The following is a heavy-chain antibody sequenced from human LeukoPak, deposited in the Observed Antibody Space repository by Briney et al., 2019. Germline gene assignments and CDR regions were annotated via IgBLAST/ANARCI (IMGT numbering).Heavy chain of an antibody. J-gene: IGHJ4*02. CDR1: VCTFSSYA. CDR3: ACSVGSCYFDY. CDR2: LIPILGIA. D-gene: IGHD2-15*01. Sequence: SVKLSCKASVCTFSSYAISWVRQAPGPGLGWMGSLIPILGIANYAQKCQRRVTITADKSTSKAYMELSSLRSEDTVVYCCACSVGSCYFDYWGQGTLVTVPS. V-gene: IGHV1-69*04.